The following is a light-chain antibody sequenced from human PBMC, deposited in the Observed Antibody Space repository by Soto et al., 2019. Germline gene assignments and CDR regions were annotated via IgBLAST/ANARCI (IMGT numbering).Light chain of an antibody. Sequence: EIVLTQSPATLSVFPGEKATLSCGPSQSVSNNLAWSHQKPGQAPRPLIYGASTRATGVPARFSGSWSGIEFTLTISSLQSEDSAIYYCQQYSSWPFTFGAGTKVAIE. CDR1: QSVSNN. CDR3: QQYSSWPFT. V-gene: IGKV3-15*01. CDR2: GAS. J-gene: IGKJ3*01.